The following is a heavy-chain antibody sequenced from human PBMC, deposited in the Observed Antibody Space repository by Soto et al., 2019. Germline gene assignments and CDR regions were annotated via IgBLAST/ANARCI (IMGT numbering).Heavy chain of an antibody. CDR3: ALWGSGSGGSSWYGDLCDY. CDR1: GGSISSYY. CDR2: IYTSGGT. D-gene: IGHD6-13*01. Sequence: PSETLSLTCTVSGGSISSYYWSWIRQPAGKGLEWIGRIYTSGGTNYNPSLKSRVTMSVDTSKNQFSLKLSSVTAADTAVYYCALWGSGSGGSSWYGDLCDYWGQGTLVTVSS. V-gene: IGHV4-4*07. J-gene: IGHJ4*02.